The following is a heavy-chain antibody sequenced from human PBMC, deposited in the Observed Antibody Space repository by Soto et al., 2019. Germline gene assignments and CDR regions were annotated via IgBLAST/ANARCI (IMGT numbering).Heavy chain of an antibody. D-gene: IGHD6-13*01. CDR1: GGSISSGDYY. CDR3: TRSLAAARSYYYYGMDV. Sequence: SETLSLTCTVSGGSISSGDYYWSWIRQPPGKGLEWIGYIYYSGSTYYNPSLKSRVTISVDTSKNQFSLKLSSVTAADTAVYYCTRSLAAARSYYYYGMDVWGQGTTVTVSS. J-gene: IGHJ6*02. V-gene: IGHV4-30-4*01. CDR2: IYYSGST.